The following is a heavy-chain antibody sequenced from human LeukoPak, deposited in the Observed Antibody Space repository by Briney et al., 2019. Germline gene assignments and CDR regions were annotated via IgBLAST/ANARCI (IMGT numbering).Heavy chain of an antibody. CDR1: GGSISSYY. D-gene: IGHD3-22*01. CDR3: ARISDSSGYYRYFDY. J-gene: IGHJ4*02. V-gene: IGHV4-4*07. Sequence: PSETLSLTCTVSGGSISSYYWSWIRQPAGKGLEWIGRIYTSGSTNYNPSLKSRVTMSVDTSKNQFSLKLSSVTAADTAAYYCARISDSSGYYRYFDYWGQGTLVTVSS. CDR2: IYTSGST.